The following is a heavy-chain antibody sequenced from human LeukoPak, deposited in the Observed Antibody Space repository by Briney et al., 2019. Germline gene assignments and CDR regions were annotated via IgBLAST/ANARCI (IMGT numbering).Heavy chain of an antibody. J-gene: IGHJ4*02. D-gene: IGHD2-15*01. CDR1: GFTFSSYG. CDR3: AKVRYCSGVNCYPDDN. CDR2: IRYDGNNK. Sequence: GGSLRLSCAASGFTFSSYGMHWVRQAPGKGLERVAFIRYDGNNKYYADSVKGRFTISRDNSKNMLYLEMNSLSTEDTAVYYCAKVRYCSGVNCYPDDNWGQGTLVTVSS. V-gene: IGHV3-30*02.